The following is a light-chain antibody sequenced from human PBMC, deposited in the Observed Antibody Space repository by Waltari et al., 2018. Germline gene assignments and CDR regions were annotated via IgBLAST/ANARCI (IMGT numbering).Light chain of an antibody. J-gene: IGLJ7*01. CDR1: RSNIGNNY. Sequence: QSVLTQPPSVSAAPGQRVTISCSGGRSNIGNNYVSWYRQFPGTAPKRLISENTERPSGIPGRFSGSKSGTSATLDSTGLQAGDEADYYCGTWDSSLSGAVFGGGTHLTVL. CDR2: ENT. CDR3: GTWDSSLSGAV. V-gene: IGLV1-51*02.